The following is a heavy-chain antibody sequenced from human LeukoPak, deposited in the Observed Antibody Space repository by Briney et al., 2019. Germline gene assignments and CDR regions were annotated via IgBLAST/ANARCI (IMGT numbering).Heavy chain of an antibody. D-gene: IGHD5-12*01. CDR2: ISAYSGNT. Sequence: EASVKVSCKASGYTFTNYGIFWVRQAPGQGLEWMGWISAYSGNTNYAQKLQGRVTMTTETSTSTAYMELESLRSDDTAVYYCAREAGYSGYDPSDTAMAYLDYWGQGTLVTVSS. CDR1: GYTFTNYG. CDR3: AREAGYSGYDPSDTAMAYLDY. J-gene: IGHJ4*02. V-gene: IGHV1-18*01.